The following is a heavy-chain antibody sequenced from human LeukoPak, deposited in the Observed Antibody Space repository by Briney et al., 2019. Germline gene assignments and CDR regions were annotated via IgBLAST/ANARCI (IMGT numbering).Heavy chain of an antibody. D-gene: IGHD4-17*01. Sequence: GASVKVSCKASGYTFTSYDINWVRQATGQGLEWMGWMNPNSGNTGYAQKFQGRVTMTRNTSISTAYMELSSLRSEDTAVYYCARGTRKMTTVTYWGQGTLVTVSS. V-gene: IGHV1-8*01. CDR2: MNPNSGNT. CDR1: GYTFTSYD. J-gene: IGHJ4*02. CDR3: ARGTRKMTTVTY.